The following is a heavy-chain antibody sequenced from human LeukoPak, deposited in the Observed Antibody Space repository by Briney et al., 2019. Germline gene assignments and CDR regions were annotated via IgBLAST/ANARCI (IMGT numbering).Heavy chain of an antibody. V-gene: IGHV1-2*02. D-gene: IGHD3-9*01. CDR3: ARFYYDILTGYYYFDY. CDR2: INPNSGGT. CDR1: GYTFTVYY. J-gene: IGHJ4*02. Sequence: ASVRVSCKASGYTFTVYYMHWVRQAPGQGGEGMGWINPNSGGTNYAQKFQGRVTMTRDTSISTAYMELSRLRSDDTAVYYCARFYYDILTGYYYFDYWGQGTLVTVPS.